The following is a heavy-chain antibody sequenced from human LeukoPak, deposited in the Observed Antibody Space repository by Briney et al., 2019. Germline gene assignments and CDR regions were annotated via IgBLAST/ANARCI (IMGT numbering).Heavy chain of an antibody. CDR2: FWSRGRPM. Sequence: VSLRLSCGASGFTFRYCYIRWIRKARGKVLEGVSYFWSRGRPMYCGDSVKGRFTISRDNAKNSLYLQMNSLRAEDTAVYYCARDRDSSSSYNWFDPWGQGTLVTVSS. CDR1: GFTFRYCY. J-gene: IGHJ5*02. V-gene: IGHV3-11*01. D-gene: IGHD6-6*01. CDR3: ARDRDSSSSYNWFDP.